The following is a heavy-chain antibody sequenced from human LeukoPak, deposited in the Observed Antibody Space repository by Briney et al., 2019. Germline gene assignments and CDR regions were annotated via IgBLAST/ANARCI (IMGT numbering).Heavy chain of an antibody. D-gene: IGHD3-3*01. CDR1: GGTFSSYA. CDR3: ARGWFFGVVILSWFDP. V-gene: IGHV1-69*05. CDR2: IIPIFGTA. Sequence: ASVKVSCKASGGTFSSYAISWVRQGPGQGLEWMGGIIPIFGTANYAQKFQGRVTITTDESTSTAYMELSSLRSEDTAVYYCARGWFFGVVILSWFDPWGQGTLVTVSS. J-gene: IGHJ5*02.